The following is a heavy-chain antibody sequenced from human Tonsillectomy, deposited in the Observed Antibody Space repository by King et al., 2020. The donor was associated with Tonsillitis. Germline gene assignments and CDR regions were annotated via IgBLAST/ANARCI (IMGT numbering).Heavy chain of an antibody. CDR3: ARGALVGAHVDY. V-gene: IGHV1-2*02. J-gene: IGHJ4*02. D-gene: IGHD1-26*01. CDR2: INPNSGST. CDR1: GYTFTGYY. Sequence: LVQSGAEVKKPGASVKVSCKASGYTFTGYYMHWVRQAPGQGLEWMGWINPNSGSTNYAQKFQGRVTMIRDTSISTAYMELSRLRSDDTAVYYCARGALVGAHVDYWGQGTLVTVSS.